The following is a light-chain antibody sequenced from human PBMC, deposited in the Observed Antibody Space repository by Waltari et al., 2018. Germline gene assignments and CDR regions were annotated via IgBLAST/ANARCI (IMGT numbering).Light chain of an antibody. Sequence: DIQMTQSPSTLSASVGDTVSITCRASQSINRWLAWYQQKPGKAPNRLIYRASTLESGVPSSFSGSESGAEFTLTISNLQPDDFATYYCQQYSDDWTFGQGTKVEIK. CDR3: QQYSDDWT. CDR2: RAS. J-gene: IGKJ1*01. V-gene: IGKV1-5*03. CDR1: QSINRW.